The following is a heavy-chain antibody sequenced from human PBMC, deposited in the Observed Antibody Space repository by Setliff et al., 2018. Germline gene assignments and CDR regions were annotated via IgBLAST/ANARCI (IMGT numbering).Heavy chain of an antibody. Sequence: GGSLRLSWVGSEFTVNSNFMTWVRQAPGKGLEWLAVIYIGDQTFYADSVKGRFTISKDNSRNTLSLHMRSLRPDDTAMYYCARQTGLGGHNLKDDTFYGVDVWGQGILVTVS. CDR3: ARQTGLGGHNLKDDTFYGVDV. CDR2: IYIGDQT. V-gene: IGHV3-66*04. D-gene: IGHD1-1*01. CDR1: EFTVNSNF. J-gene: IGHJ6*02.